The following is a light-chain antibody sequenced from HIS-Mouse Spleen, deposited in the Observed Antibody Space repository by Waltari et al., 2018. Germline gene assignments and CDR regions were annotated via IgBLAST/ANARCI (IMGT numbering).Light chain of an antibody. J-gene: IGKJ2*01. CDR1: QGISSY. CDR2: AAS. CDR3: QQYYSYPYT. Sequence: AIRMTQSPSSLSASTGDRVTITCRASQGISSYLAWYQQKPGKAPKLLIYAASTLQSGVPSRFSGSGSGTDFTLTISCLQSEDFATYYGQQYYSYPYTFGQGTKLEIK. V-gene: IGKV1-8*01.